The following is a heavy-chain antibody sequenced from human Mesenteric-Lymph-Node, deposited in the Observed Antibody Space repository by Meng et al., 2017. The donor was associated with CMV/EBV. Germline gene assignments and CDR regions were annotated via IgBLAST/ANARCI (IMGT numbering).Heavy chain of an antibody. CDR3: ARLLGWGYFDY. D-gene: IGHD3-16*01. CDR1: GFTFSSYW. Sequence: GGSLRLSCTASGFTFSSYWMTWVRQAPGKGLEWVASIKPDGSEKRYMESVKGRVTISRDDAKNSLYLQMDSLKAEDTALYYCARLLGWGYFDYWGQGTLVTVSS. CDR2: IKPDGSEK. V-gene: IGHV3-7*01. J-gene: IGHJ4*02.